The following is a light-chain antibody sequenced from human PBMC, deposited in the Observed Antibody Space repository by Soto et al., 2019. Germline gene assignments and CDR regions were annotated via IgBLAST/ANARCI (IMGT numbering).Light chain of an antibody. Sequence: QPVLTQPASVSGSPGQSITISCTGTSSDVGGYNYVSWYQQHPGKAPKPMIYDVSNRPSGVSNRFSGSKSGNTASLTISGVQDEDEADYYCCSYTSSSTPVVFGGGTKLTVL. CDR2: DVS. V-gene: IGLV2-14*01. CDR1: SSDVGGYNY. J-gene: IGLJ2*01. CDR3: CSYTSSSTPVV.